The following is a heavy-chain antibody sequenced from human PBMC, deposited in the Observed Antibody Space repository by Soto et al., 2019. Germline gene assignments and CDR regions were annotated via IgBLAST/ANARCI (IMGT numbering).Heavy chain of an antibody. CDR3: PPRWEYCGSEGYWNS. J-gene: IGHJ4*02. CDR1: GFSLSTSGVG. CDR2: IYWDDDK. V-gene: IGHV2-5*02. D-gene: IGHD2-21*01. Sequence: QITLKESGPTLVKPTQTLTLTCTFSGFSLSTSGVGVGWIRQPPGKALEWLALIYWDDDKRYSPSLKSRLTTPKDPSKTQVVLTMTNMDPVDPAKYYGPPRWEYCGSEGYWNSWGQGPLVTVSS.